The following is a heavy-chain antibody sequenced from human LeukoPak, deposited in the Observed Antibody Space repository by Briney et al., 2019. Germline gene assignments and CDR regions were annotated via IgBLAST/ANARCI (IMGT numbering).Heavy chain of an antibody. V-gene: IGHV1-46*01. D-gene: IGHD1-26*01. CDR3: ARGSPGENWFDP. J-gene: IGHJ5*02. CDR1: GYTFTTYD. CDR2: INPSSGST. Sequence: ASVKVSCNASGYTFTTYDMHWVRQAPGQGLERLGIINPSSGSTSYVQKFQGRVTMTRDTSTSTVYMELSSLRSEDTAVYYCARGSPGENWFDPWGQGTLVTVSS.